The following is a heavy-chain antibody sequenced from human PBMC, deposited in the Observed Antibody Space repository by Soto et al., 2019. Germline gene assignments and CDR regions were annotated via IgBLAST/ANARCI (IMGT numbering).Heavy chain of an antibody. CDR2: IYYTGRT. J-gene: IGHJ5*02. Sequence: SETLSLTCTVSGGSLKSGGYYWSWIRQHLGRGLEWIGYIYYTGRTYYNPSLESRVTFSVDTSKNQFSLKLSSVTAADTATYYCAHRAPYYDFGFDPWGQGTLVTVSS. V-gene: IGHV4-31*02. D-gene: IGHD3-3*01. CDR1: GGSLKSGGYY. CDR3: AHRAPYYDFGFDP.